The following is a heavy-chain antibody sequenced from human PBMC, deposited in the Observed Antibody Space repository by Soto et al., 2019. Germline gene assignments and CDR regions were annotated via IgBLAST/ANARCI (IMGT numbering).Heavy chain of an antibody. CDR1: GGSISSGGYY. CDR2: IYYSGST. D-gene: IGHD3-16*02. Sequence: SETLSLTCTVSGGSISSGGYYWSWIRQHPGKGLEWIGYIYYSGSTYYNPSLKSRVTISVDTSKNQFSLKLSSVTAADTAVYYCARAPDYVWGSYRFPGMDVWGQGTTVTVSS. V-gene: IGHV4-31*03. CDR3: ARAPDYVWGSYRFPGMDV. J-gene: IGHJ6*02.